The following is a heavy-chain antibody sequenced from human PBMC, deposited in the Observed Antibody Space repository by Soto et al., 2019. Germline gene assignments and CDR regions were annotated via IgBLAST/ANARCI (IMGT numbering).Heavy chain of an antibody. Sequence: QVQLVQSGAEVKKPGSSVKVSCKASGGTFSSYAISWVRQAPGQGLEWMGGIIPIFGTANYAQKYQGRVTITAHEAKSTAYMGLSRLRSEDTAGYYCARSVWNRNYGMDVWGQGTTVTVSS. CDR1: GGTFSSYA. CDR2: IIPIFGTA. J-gene: IGHJ6*02. D-gene: IGHD1-1*01. CDR3: ARSVWNRNYGMDV. V-gene: IGHV1-69*12.